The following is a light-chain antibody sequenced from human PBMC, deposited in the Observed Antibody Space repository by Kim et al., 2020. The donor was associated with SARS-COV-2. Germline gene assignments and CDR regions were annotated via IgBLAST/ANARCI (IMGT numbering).Light chain of an antibody. CDR1: NIESKS. CDR3: HVWDGTTAL. V-gene: IGLV3-9*01. J-gene: IGLJ2*01. Sequence: SYELTQPLSVSVALGQTATVTCEGNNIESKSVHWYQQKPGQAPRLIMYRDIHRPSGIPERFDGSNWGNTATLTISRAQVADEADYYCHVWDGTTALFGGGTKVTVL. CDR2: RDI.